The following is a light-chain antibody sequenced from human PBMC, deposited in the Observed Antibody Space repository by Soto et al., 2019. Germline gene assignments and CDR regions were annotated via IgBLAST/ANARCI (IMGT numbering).Light chain of an antibody. CDR1: SSNIGAGYD. CDR3: QSYDSSLSVFYV. V-gene: IGLV1-40*01. J-gene: IGLJ1*01. CDR2: TNS. Sequence: QAVVTQPPSVSGAPGQRVTISCTGSSSNIGAGYDVQWYQQLPGTAPKLLIYTNSNRPSGVPERFSGSKSGTSASLAITGLRAEDEADYYCQSYDSSLSVFYVFGTGTKLTVL.